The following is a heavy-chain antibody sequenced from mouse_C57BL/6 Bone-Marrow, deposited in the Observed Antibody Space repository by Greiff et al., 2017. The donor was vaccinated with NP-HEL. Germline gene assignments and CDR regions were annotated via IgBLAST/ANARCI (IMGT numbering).Heavy chain of an antibody. D-gene: IGHD2-3*01. CDR3: ARGNDGYYVGWYFDV. CDR1: GYTFTSYW. J-gene: IGHJ1*03. CDR2: LDPSDIYT. Sequence: QVQLKQPGAELVMPGASVKLSCKASGYTFTSYWMHWVKQRPGQGLEWIGELDPSDIYTNYNQKFKGKSTLTVDKSSSTAYMQLSSLTSEDSAVYYCARGNDGYYVGWYFDVWGTGTTVTVSS. V-gene: IGHV1-69*01.